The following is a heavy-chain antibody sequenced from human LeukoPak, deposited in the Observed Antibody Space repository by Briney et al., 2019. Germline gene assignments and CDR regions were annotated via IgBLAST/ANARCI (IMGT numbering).Heavy chain of an antibody. V-gene: IGHV4-34*01. Sequence: SETLSLTCAVYGGSLSGYYWSWIRQSPGKGLEWIGEINDSGSTNYNPSLKSRVTISVDTSKNQFSLQLNSVTPEDTAVYYCARVGLNYYGSGSPDYWGQGTLVTVSS. J-gene: IGHJ4*02. CDR1: GGSLSGYY. D-gene: IGHD3-10*01. CDR2: INDSGST. CDR3: ARVGLNYYGSGSPDY.